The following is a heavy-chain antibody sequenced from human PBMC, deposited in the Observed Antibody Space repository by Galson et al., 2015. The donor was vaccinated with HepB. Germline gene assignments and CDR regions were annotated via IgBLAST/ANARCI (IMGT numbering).Heavy chain of an antibody. Sequence: SVKVSCKASGGTFSSYAISWVRQAPGQGLEWMGGIIPFFGTANYAQKFQGRVTITADESTSTAYIELSSLRSEDTAMYYCARGGFCSGGSCPSGDFDYWGQGTLVTVSS. CDR1: GGTFSSYA. CDR3: ARGGFCSGGSCPSGDFDY. CDR2: IIPFFGTA. D-gene: IGHD2-15*01. J-gene: IGHJ4*02. V-gene: IGHV1-69*13.